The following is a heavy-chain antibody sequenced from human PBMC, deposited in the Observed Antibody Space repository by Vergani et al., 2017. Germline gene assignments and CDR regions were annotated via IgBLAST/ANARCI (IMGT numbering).Heavy chain of an antibody. Sequence: QVQLPQWGAGLLKPSETLSLTCAVYGGSFSGYYWSWIRQPPGKGLEWIGEINHSGSTNYNPSLKSRVTISVDTSKNQFSLKLSSVTAADTAVYYCASAVEGVVPAAMGYWGQGTLVTVSS. CDR1: GGSFSGYY. CDR2: INHSGST. CDR3: ASAVEGVVPAAMGY. J-gene: IGHJ4*02. V-gene: IGHV4-34*01. D-gene: IGHD2-2*01.